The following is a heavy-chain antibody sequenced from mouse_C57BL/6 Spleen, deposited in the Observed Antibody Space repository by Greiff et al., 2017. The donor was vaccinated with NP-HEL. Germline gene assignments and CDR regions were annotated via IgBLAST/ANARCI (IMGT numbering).Heavy chain of an antibody. CDR1: GFSFNTYA. J-gene: IGHJ2*01. D-gene: IGHD1-1*02. Sequence: EVKLVESGGGLVQPKGSLKLSCAASGFSFNTYAMNWVRQAPGKGLEWVARIRSKSNNYATYYADSVKDRFTISRDDSESMLYLQMNNLKTEDTAMYYCVRQFSYYPWYFDYWGQGTTLTVSS. CDR2: IRSKSNNYAT. V-gene: IGHV10-1*01. CDR3: VRQFSYYPWYFDY.